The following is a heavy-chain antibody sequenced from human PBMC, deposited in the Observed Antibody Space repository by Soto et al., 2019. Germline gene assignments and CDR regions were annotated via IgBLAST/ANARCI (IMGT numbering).Heavy chain of an antibody. D-gene: IGHD4-4*01. CDR3: ARELQGLYYFDY. CDR2: INGGNGNT. CDR1: EYTFTSYT. J-gene: IGHJ4*02. Sequence: QVQVLQSRAEVKKPGASVKVSCKASEYTFTSYTMHWVRHAPGQRLEWMGWINGGNGNTKYSQKFQGRVTITRDTSASTAYMELSSLRSDDTAVYYCARELQGLYYFDYWGQGTLVTVSS. V-gene: IGHV1-3*01.